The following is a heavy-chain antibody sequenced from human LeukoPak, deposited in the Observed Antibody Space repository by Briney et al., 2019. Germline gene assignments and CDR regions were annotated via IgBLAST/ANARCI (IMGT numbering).Heavy chain of an antibody. CDR1: GYTLTELS. Sequence: ASVKVSCKVSGYTLTELSMHWVRQAPGKGLEWMGGFDPEDGETIYAQKFQGRVTMTEDTSTDTAYMELSSLRSEDTAVYYCATDHGREDAFDIWGQGTMVTVSS. CDR3: ATDHGREDAFDI. J-gene: IGHJ3*02. V-gene: IGHV1-24*01. CDR2: FDPEDGET.